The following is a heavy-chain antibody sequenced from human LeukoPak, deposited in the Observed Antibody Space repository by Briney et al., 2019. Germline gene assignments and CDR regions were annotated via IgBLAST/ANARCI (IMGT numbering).Heavy chain of an antibody. Sequence: GRSLRLSCAASGFTFSSYAMHWVRQAPGKGLEWVAVISYDGSNKYYADSVKGRFTISRDNSKNTLYLQMNSLRAEDTAVYYCARHDALAAAERTFDYWGQGTLVTVSS. CDR1: GFTFSSYA. D-gene: IGHD6-13*01. CDR2: ISYDGSNK. CDR3: ARHDALAAAERTFDY. J-gene: IGHJ4*02. V-gene: IGHV3-30-3*01.